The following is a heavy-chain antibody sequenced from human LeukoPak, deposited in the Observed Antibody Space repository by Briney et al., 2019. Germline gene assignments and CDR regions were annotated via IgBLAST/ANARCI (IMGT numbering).Heavy chain of an antibody. CDR3: ARGRWGIAAAGGDY. V-gene: IGHV3-21*01. Sequence: GGSLRLSCAASGFAFSSYSMNWVRQAPGKGLEWVSCISSSSNYIYYADSVKGRFSISRDNAKNSLYLQMNSLRAEDTAVYYCARGRWGIAAAGGDYWGQGTLVTVSS. J-gene: IGHJ4*02. CDR1: GFAFSSYS. D-gene: IGHD6-13*01. CDR2: ISSSSNYI.